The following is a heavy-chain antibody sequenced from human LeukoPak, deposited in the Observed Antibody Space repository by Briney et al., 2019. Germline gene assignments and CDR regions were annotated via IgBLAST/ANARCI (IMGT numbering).Heavy chain of an antibody. CDR3: ARDWTVVVVAATPGSFDY. J-gene: IGHJ4*02. CDR2: INPNSGGT. Sequence: ASVTVSYKASGYTFTGCYMHWVRQAPGQGLEWVGWINPNSGGTNYAQKFQGRVTMTRDTSISTAYMELSRLRSDDTAVYYWARDWTVVVVAATPGSFDYWGQGTLVTVSS. CDR1: GYTFTGCY. D-gene: IGHD2-15*01. V-gene: IGHV1-2*02.